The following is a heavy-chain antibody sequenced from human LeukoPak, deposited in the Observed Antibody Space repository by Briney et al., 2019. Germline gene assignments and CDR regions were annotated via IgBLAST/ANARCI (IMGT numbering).Heavy chain of an antibody. CDR1: GYSFTSYW. V-gene: IGHV5-51*01. J-gene: IGHJ4*02. CDR3: ARQGYDILTGYYIIGY. CDR2: IYPGDSDT. Sequence: GESLKISCKGSGYSFTSYWIGWVRQMPGKGLEWMGIIYPGDSDTRYSPSSQGQVTISADKSISTAYLQWSSLKASDTAMYYCARQGYDILTGYYIIGYWGQGTLVTVSS. D-gene: IGHD3-9*01.